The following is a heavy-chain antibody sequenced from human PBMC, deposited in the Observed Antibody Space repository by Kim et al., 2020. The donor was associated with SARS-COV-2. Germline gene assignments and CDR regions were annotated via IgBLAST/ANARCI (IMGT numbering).Heavy chain of an antibody. Sequence: GGSLRLSCAASGFTFSSYEMNWVRQAPGKGLEWVSYISSSGSTIYYADSVKGRFTISRDNAKNSLYLQMNSLRAEDTAVYYCASLANAGSGSYKRRNFDYWGQGTLVTVSS. V-gene: IGHV3-48*03. D-gene: IGHD3-10*01. CDR1: GFTFSSYE. CDR2: ISSSGSTI. J-gene: IGHJ4*02. CDR3: ASLANAGSGSYKRRNFDY.